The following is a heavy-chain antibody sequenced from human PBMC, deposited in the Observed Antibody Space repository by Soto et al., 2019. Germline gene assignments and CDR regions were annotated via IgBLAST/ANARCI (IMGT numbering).Heavy chain of an antibody. Sequence: SETLSLTCTVSGGSISSYYCSWIRQPPWKGLEWIGYIYYSGSTNYNPSLKSRVTISVDTSKNQFSLKLSSVTAADTAVYYCARGTAYYDFWSGYPRFDYLGQGTLVTFSS. CDR2: IYYSGST. CDR3: ARGTAYYDFWSGYPRFDY. J-gene: IGHJ4*02. CDR1: GGSISSYY. D-gene: IGHD3-3*01. V-gene: IGHV4-59*01.